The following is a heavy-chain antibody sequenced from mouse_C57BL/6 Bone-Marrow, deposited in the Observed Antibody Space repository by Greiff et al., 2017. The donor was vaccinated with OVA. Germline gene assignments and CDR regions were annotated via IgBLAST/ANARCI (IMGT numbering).Heavy chain of an antibody. D-gene: IGHD2-3*01. Sequence: QVTLKVSGPGLLQSSQTLSLTCSFSGFSLSTSGMGVSWIRQPSGKGLEWLAHIYWDDDKRYNPSLKSRLTISKDTSRNQVFLKITSVDTADTATYDCARDGYYGGGYVDYWGQGTTLTVSS. CDR2: IYWDDDK. J-gene: IGHJ2*01. V-gene: IGHV8-12*01. CDR3: ARDGYYGGGYVDY. CDR1: GFSLSTSGMG.